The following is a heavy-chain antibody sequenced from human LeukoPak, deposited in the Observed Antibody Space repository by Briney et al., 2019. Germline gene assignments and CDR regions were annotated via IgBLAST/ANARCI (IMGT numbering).Heavy chain of an antibody. CDR2: INPHSGGT. J-gene: IGHJ4*02. D-gene: IGHD2-21*02. Sequence: ASVKVSCKASGYTFTGYYMHWVRQAPGQGLECMGYINPHSGGTNSPQKFQGRVTMTTDTSISAAYMELSSLISDDTAMYYCVREGNELLSKNFDYWGQGTLVTVSS. V-gene: IGHV1-2*02. CDR1: GYTFTGYY. CDR3: VREGNELLSKNFDY.